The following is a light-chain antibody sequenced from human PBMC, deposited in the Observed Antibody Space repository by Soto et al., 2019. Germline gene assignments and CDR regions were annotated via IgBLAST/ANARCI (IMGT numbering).Light chain of an antibody. J-gene: IGKJ2*01. CDR3: QQYDNLPLT. CDR2: HVS. CDR1: QDITKY. V-gene: IGKV1-33*01. Sequence: DIQMTQSPSSLSASVGDRVTITCQASQDITKYLNRYQQKPGEAPKLLIYHVSYLETGVPSRFSRAGYGTVFLFTISSLQPEDVATYYCQQYDNLPLTFGQGTRLEIK.